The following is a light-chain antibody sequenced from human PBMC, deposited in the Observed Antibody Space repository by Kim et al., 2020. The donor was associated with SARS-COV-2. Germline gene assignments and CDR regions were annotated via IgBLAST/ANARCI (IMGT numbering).Light chain of an antibody. J-gene: IGKJ2*01. CDR1: QSLLHSNGYTY. CDR2: LGS. V-gene: IGKV2-28*01. CDR3: MQALQTPYT. Sequence: DIVVTQSPLSLPVTPGEPASVSCRSNQSLLHSNGYTYLDWYLQKPGQSPQLLIYLGSSRASGVPDRFSGGGSGTDFTLKISRVEADDVGIYYCMQALQTPYTFGQRTKLEI.